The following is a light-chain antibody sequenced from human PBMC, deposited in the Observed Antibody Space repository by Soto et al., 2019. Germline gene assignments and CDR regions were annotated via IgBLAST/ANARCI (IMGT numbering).Light chain of an antibody. CDR1: QDIRNY. J-gene: IGKJ2*01. CDR3: QQYDNAIPGYT. Sequence: DIQMPQSPSSLSASVGDTVTITCQATQDIRNYLNWYQQKSGQAPKLLIYGTSYLETGVPSRFSGSASGTKFTLTTSSLQPEDFATYYCQQYDNAIPGYTFGQGTRVDVK. V-gene: IGKV1-33*01. CDR2: GTS.